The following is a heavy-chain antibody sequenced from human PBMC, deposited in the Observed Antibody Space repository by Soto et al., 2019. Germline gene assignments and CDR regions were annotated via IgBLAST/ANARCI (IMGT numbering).Heavy chain of an antibody. CDR1: GYTFTSYD. CDR2: MNPNSGNT. J-gene: IGHJ6*03. CDR3: ARTGRGSGWYDLEVHYYYYMDV. V-gene: IGHV1-8*01. D-gene: IGHD6-19*01. Sequence: GASVKVSCKAAGYTFTSYDINWVRQATGQGLEWMGWMNPNSGNTGYAQKFQGRVTMTRNTSISTAYMELSSLRSEDTAVYYCARTGRGSGWYDLEVHYYYYMDVWGKGTTVTVSS.